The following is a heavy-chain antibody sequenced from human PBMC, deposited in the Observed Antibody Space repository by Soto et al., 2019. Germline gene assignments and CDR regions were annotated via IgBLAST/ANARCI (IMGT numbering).Heavy chain of an antibody. CDR3: PTDLWRYAVVVGSTEHFDP. D-gene: IGHD2-15*01. V-gene: IGHV3-15*01. Sequence: PGGSLRLSCAVSGFTFSDASMSWGRQGPGKXLEWVGRIKSKSGGGTTEYAAPVRGRFTISRVDTKNTLYLQINSLKTEDTAVYYFPTDLWRYAVVVGSTEHFDPWGQGTPVTVSS. CDR2: IKSKSGGGTT. J-gene: IGHJ5*02. CDR1: GFTFSDAS.